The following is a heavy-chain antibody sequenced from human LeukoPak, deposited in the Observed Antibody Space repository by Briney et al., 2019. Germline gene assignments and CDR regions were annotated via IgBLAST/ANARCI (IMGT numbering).Heavy chain of an antibody. CDR2: IHTSGST. Sequence: SETLSLTCTVSGGSIRSYYWNWIRQPAGKGLEWIGRIHTSGSTNYNPSLKSRVTMSVDTSKNQFSLKLRSATAADTAVYYCARGGSSWVSAAPFDYWGQGTLVTVSS. V-gene: IGHV4-4*07. CDR3: ARGGSSWVSAAPFDY. D-gene: IGHD2-2*01. J-gene: IGHJ4*02. CDR1: GGSIRSYY.